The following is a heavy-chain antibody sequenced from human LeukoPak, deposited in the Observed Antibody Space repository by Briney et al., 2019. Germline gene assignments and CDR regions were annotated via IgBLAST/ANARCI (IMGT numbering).Heavy chain of an antibody. V-gene: IGHV4-34*01. J-gene: IGHJ6*04. Sequence: KPSETLSLTCTVSGGSIRSYYWSWIRQPPGKGLEWIGEINYSGSTNYNSSLKSRVTISVDTSKNQFSLKLSSVTAADTAVYYCARGYYGSGSHCCHVDVWGKGTTITVSA. CDR2: INYSGST. D-gene: IGHD3-10*01. CDR1: GGSIRSYY. CDR3: ARGYYGSGSHCCHVDV.